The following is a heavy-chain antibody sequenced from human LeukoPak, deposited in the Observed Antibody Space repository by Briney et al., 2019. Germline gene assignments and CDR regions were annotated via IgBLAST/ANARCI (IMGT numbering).Heavy chain of an antibody. CDR2: IYNSGTT. J-gene: IGHJ4*02. D-gene: IGHD4-17*01. CDR3: ARGPTVTTEY. Sequence: SETLSLTCSVSGGSISSGGYYWSWFRQPPGKALEWIGYIYNSGTTHYNPSLKSRLTISVDTSKNQFSLKLSSVTAADTAVYYCARGPTVTTEYWGQGTLVTVSS. V-gene: IGHV4-30-4*01. CDR1: GGSISSGGYY.